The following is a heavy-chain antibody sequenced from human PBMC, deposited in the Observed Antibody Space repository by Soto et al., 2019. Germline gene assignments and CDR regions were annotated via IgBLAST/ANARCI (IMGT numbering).Heavy chain of an antibody. CDR3: AARLDYIVVVPAAIMPSYGMDV. CDR2: IYYSGST. V-gene: IGHV4-39*01. Sequence: KTSETLSLTCTVSGGSISSSSYYWGWIRQPPGKGLEWIGSIYYSGSTYYNPSLKSRVTISVDTSKSQFSLKLSSVTAADTAVYYCAARLDYIVVVPAAIMPSYGMDVWGQGTTVTVSS. CDR1: GGSISSSSYY. D-gene: IGHD2-2*02. J-gene: IGHJ6*02.